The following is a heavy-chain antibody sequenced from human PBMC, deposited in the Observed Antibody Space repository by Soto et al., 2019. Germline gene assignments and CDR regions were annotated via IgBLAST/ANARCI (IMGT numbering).Heavy chain of an antibody. Sequence: QVQLQESGPELVKPSETLSLTCTVSGGSISSYYWSWIRQPPGKGLEWIGYIYYSGSTNYNPSLKRRVTISVDTSKNQFSLKLSSVTAADTAVYYCARSSPLGGMDVWGQGTTVTVSS. CDR3: ARSSPLGGMDV. CDR1: GGSISSYY. D-gene: IGHD7-27*01. V-gene: IGHV4-59*01. CDR2: IYYSGST. J-gene: IGHJ6*02.